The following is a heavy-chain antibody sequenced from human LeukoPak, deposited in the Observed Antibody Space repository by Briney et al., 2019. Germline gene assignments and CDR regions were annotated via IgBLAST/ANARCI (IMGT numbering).Heavy chain of an antibody. D-gene: IGHD3-3*01. V-gene: IGHV4-61*02. Sequence: SENLSLTCTVSGGSISSGSYYWSWIRQTAGKGLEWIGRIYTSGSTNYNPSLKSRVTISEDTSKNQFSLKLSSVTAADTAVYYCARVNYDFWSGYYNWFDPWGQGTLVTVSS. CDR1: GGSISSGSYY. J-gene: IGHJ5*02. CDR2: IYTSGST. CDR3: ARVNYDFWSGYYNWFDP.